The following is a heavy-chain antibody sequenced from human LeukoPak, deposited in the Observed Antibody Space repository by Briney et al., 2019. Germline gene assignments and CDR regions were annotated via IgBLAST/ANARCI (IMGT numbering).Heavy chain of an antibody. Sequence: AGGSLRLSCAASGFTFSSYAMSWVRQAPGKGLEWVSGISGSGGSTYHADSVKGRFTISRDNAKNTLYLHMNSLRGEDTAVYYCAAGLIMVTAFDYWGQGTRVTVFS. J-gene: IGHJ4*02. D-gene: IGHD2-21*02. CDR3: AAGLIMVTAFDY. CDR2: ISGSGGST. CDR1: GFTFSSYA. V-gene: IGHV3-23*01.